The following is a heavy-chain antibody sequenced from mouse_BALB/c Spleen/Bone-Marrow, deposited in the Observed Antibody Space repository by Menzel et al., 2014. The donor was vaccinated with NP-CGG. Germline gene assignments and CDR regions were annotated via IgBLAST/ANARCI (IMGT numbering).Heavy chain of an antibody. CDR1: GFTFSNYD. V-gene: IGHV5-9-1*01. D-gene: IGHD2-4*01. CDR3: ATGDYGAWFAC. J-gene: IGHJ3*01. Sequence: DVKLQESGGDLVKPGGSLKLSCAASGFTFSNYDMSWGRQTPEKRLEWVATISSGGYYSYYPDSVKGRFTISRDNAKNTLYLQMSSLRSEDTAMYYCATGDYGAWFACWGQGTLVTVSA. CDR2: ISSGGYYS.